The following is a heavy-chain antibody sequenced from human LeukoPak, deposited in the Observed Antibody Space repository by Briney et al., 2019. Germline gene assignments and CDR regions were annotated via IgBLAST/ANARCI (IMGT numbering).Heavy chain of an antibody. J-gene: IGHJ4*02. Sequence: GGSLRLSCAASGFTFSSYEMNWVRQAPGKGLEWVSYISSGGDIMYYADSVKGRFTISRDNANNSLYLQMNSLRAEDTAVYYCARGLGYDPYFDYWGQGTLVTVSS. D-gene: IGHD5-12*01. CDR1: GFTFSSYE. CDR2: ISSGGDIM. V-gene: IGHV3-48*03. CDR3: ARGLGYDPYFDY.